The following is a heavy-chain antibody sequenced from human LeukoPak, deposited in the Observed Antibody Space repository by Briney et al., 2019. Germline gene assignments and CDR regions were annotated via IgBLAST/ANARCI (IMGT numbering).Heavy chain of an antibody. CDR2: IYYNGNT. CDR1: GGSISIIRYY. CDR3: TSHYQVGSYNLHNWFDP. Sequence: PSETLSLTCTVSGGSISIIRYYWCWIRQPPGKGLEWIGSIYYNGNTYYNPSLESRVTMSVDTSKNQFSLKLSSVTAADTAVYFCTSHYQVGSYNLHNWFDPWGQGTLVTVSS. J-gene: IGHJ5*02. D-gene: IGHD1-26*01. V-gene: IGHV4-39*01.